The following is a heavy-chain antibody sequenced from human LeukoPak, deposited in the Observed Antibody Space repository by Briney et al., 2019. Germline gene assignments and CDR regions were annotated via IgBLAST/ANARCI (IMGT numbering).Heavy chain of an antibody. J-gene: IGHJ4*02. CDR3: AKDRPPQYDSGTYSDY. Sequence: GGSLRLSCVASGFTFNNYGIHWIRQAPGKGLEWVAFIRFDGSKKFYSDSVKGRFTISRDNSKNTLYLQMNSLRAEDSAVYFCAKDRPPQYDSGTYSDYWGQGTLVTASS. V-gene: IGHV3-30*02. CDR2: IRFDGSKK. CDR1: GFTFNNYG. D-gene: IGHD3-10*01.